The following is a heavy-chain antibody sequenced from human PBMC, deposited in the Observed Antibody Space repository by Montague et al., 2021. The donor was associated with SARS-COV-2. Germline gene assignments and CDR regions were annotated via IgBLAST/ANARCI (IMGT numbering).Heavy chain of an antibody. CDR2: LYYNGMT. CDR3: ASSLPGNQFQFDY. V-gene: IGHV4-31*03. Sequence: TLSLTCSVSGGSISSGGYYWTWIRQRPGGDLEWLGYLYYNGMTHYSPSLKSRASFSLDTSKSQFSLKLTSATATDSALYFCASSLPGNQFQFDYWGQGAQVTVSS. D-gene: IGHD1-14*01. CDR1: GGSISSGGYY. J-gene: IGHJ4*02.